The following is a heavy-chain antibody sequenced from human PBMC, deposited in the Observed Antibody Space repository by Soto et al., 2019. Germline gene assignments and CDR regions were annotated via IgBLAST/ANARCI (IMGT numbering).Heavy chain of an antibody. CDR3: AREGTDYRGPNNWFDP. J-gene: IGHJ5*02. Sequence: KAGASVKVSCKASGGTFSSYAISWVRQAPGQGLEWMGGIIPILGIANYAQKFQGRVTITADKSTSTAYMELSSLRSEDTAVYYCAREGTDYRGPNNWFDPWGQGTLVTVSS. CDR1: GGTFSSYA. CDR2: IIPILGIA. D-gene: IGHD4-4*01. V-gene: IGHV1-69*10.